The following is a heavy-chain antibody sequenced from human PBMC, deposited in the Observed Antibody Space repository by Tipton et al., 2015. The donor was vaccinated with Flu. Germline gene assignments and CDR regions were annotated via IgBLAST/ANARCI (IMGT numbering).Heavy chain of an antibody. V-gene: IGHV4-4*07. CDR1: GASTRSFY. D-gene: IGHD3-16*01. Sequence: PGLVKPSETLSLTCTVSGASTRSFYWSWVRQPAGKGLEWIGRVSFSGSPIYNPSLESRVAMSLDTSMNRFSLNLSSVTTADTAMYYCARDPFPSRFRPGFDPWGQGYLVTVSS. CDR3: ARDPFPSRFRPGFDP. CDR2: VSFSGSP. J-gene: IGHJ5*02.